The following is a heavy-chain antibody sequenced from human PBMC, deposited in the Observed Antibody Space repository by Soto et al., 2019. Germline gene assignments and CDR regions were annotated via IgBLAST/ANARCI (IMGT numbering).Heavy chain of an antibody. V-gene: IGHV3-48*03. CDR3: ARVRGDCSGGSCSDTFDI. CDR1: GFTFSSYE. CDR2: ISSSGSTI. Sequence: GGSLRLSCAASGFTFSSYEMNWVRQAPGKGLEWVSYISSSGSTIYYADSVKGRFTISRDNAKNSLYLQMNSLRAEDTAVYYCARVRGDCSGGSCSDTFDIWGQGTMVTVS. D-gene: IGHD2-15*01. J-gene: IGHJ3*02.